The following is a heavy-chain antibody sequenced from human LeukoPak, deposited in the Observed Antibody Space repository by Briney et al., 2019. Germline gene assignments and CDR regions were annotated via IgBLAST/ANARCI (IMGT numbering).Heavy chain of an antibody. CDR2: ISGSGGST. V-gene: IGHV3-23*01. CDR1: GFTFSSYA. D-gene: IGHD2-2*01. J-gene: IGHJ4*02. CDR3: AREDQLLSFDF. Sequence: GGSLRLSCAASGFTFSSYAMSWVRQAPGKGLEWVSAISGSGGSTYYADSVKGRFTISRDTSRNTLYLQMNNLRAEDTAVYYCAREDQLLSFDFWGQGTLVTVSS.